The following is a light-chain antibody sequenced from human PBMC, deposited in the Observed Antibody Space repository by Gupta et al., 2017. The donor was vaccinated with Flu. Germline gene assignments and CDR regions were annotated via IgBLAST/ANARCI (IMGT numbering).Light chain of an antibody. CDR2: EGT. Sequence: QSALTQPASVSGSPGQSITIPCPGTNSDVGNYNVVSWYQQHPGKAPKLIISEGTKRASGISDRFSGSKSGNTASLTISGLQAEDEADYYCCSYTTADTHVFGTGTKVTVL. V-gene: IGLV2-23*01. CDR3: CSYTTADTHV. J-gene: IGLJ1*01. CDR1: NSDVGNYNV.